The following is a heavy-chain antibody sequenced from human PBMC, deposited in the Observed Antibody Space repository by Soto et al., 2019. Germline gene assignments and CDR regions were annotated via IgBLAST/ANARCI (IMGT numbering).Heavy chain of an antibody. J-gene: IGHJ4*02. D-gene: IGHD6-19*01. CDR3: ARSDENLSSGSYLDY. CDR1: DGSIRSGGYY. CDR2: IYYSGST. V-gene: IGHV4-31*03. Sequence: SETLSLTCTVSDGSIRSGGYYWSWIRQHPGKGLEWIGYIYYSGSTYYNPSLKSRVTISVDTSKNQFSLKLSSVTAADTAVYYCARSDENLSSGSYLDYWGEGTLVTGSS.